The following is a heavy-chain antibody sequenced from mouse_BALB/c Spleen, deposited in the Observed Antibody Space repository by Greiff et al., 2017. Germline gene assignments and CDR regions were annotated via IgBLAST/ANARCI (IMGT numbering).Heavy chain of an antibody. CDR2: ISSGGSYT. V-gene: IGHV5-9-4*01. CDR3: ARGYSGISVYAIGN. Sequence: EVKLVESGGGLVKPGGSLKLSCAASGFTFSSYAMSWVRQSPEKRLEWVAEISSGGSYTYYPDTVTGRFTISRDNAKNTLYLEMSSLRSEDTAMYYCARGYSGISVYAIGNWGQGASVT. CDR1: GFTFSSYA. D-gene: IGHD1-1*01. J-gene: IGHJ4*01.